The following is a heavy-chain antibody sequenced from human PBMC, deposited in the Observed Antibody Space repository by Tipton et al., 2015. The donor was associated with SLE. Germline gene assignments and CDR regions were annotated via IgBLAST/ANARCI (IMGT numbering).Heavy chain of an antibody. CDR1: GYTFANSG. CDR3: ARVGGGYSSSWNLFDY. D-gene: IGHD6-13*01. V-gene: IGHV1-18*01. CDR2: ITAYNGNT. Sequence: QSGAEVKKPGASVKVSCKASGYTFANSGFSWVRQAPGQGLDWMGWITAYNGNTNYAQKFQGRVTMTTDTSTTTAYMELRSLRSDDTAVYFCARVGGGYSSSWNLFDYWGQGTLVTVSS. J-gene: IGHJ4*02.